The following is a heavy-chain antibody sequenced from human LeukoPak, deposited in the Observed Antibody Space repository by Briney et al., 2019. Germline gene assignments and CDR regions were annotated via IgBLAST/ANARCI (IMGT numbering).Heavy chain of an antibody. CDR2: IYHSGST. V-gene: IGHV4-38-2*02. CDR3: ARRTYQLLGAYYYYYMDV. D-gene: IGHD2-2*01. CDR1: GYSISSGYY. Sequence: SETLSLTCTVSGYSISSGYYWGWIRQPPGKGLEWIGSIYHSGSTYYNPSLKSRVTISVDTSKNQFSLKLSSVTAADTAVYYCARRTYQLLGAYYYYYMDVWGKGTTVTVSS. J-gene: IGHJ6*03.